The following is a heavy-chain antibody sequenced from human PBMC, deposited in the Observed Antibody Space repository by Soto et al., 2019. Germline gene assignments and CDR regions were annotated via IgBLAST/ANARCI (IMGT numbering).Heavy chain of an antibody. D-gene: IGHD5-18*01. CDR1: GGSISSYY. J-gene: IGHJ5*02. V-gene: IGHV4-4*07. CDR3: ARDRGSVATAMVRRGGNWLDP. CDR2: IYTSGST. Sequence: SETLSLTCTVSGGSISSYYWSWIRQPAGKGLEWIGRIYTSGSTNYNPSLKSRVTMSVDTSKNQFSLKLSSVTAADTAVYYCARDRGSVATAMVRRGGNWLDPWGQGTLVTVSS.